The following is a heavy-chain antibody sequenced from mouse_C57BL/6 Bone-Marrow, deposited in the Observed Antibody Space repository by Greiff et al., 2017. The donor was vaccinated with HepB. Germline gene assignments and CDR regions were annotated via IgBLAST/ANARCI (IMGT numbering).Heavy chain of an antibody. CDR1: GYTFTSYW. J-gene: IGHJ4*01. Sequence: QVQLQQPGAELVKPGASVKLSCKASGYTFTSYWMHWVKQRPGQGLEWIGMFHPNSGSTNYNEKFKSKATLTVDKSSSTAYMQLSSLTSEDSAVYYCAKTTVPPYYYAMDYWGQGTSVTVSS. CDR2: FHPNSGST. CDR3: AKTTVPPYYYAMDY. V-gene: IGHV1-64*01. D-gene: IGHD1-1*01.